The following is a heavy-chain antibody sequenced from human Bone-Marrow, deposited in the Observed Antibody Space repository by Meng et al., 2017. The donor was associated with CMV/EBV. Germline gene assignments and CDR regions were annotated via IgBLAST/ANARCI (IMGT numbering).Heavy chain of an antibody. J-gene: IGHJ4*02. Sequence: GESLKIYCAAAGFSINDYAMTWVRQAPGKGLEWVSAIRGNGDITHYADSVRGRFTISRDNSKNTLYLQMHSLRAEDTAVYYCAKAEEPSKLIEGYLNYWGQGTLATVSS. CDR2: IRGNGDIT. D-gene: IGHD1-26*01. CDR3: AKAEEPSKLIEGYLNY. CDR1: GFSINDYA. V-gene: IGHV3-23*01.